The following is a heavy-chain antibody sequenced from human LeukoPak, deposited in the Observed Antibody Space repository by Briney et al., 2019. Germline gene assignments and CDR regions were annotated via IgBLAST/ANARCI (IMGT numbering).Heavy chain of an antibody. V-gene: IGHV3-7*01. CDR2: IKQDGSEK. J-gene: IGHJ4*02. D-gene: IGHD3-3*01. CDR1: GFTFSSYW. CDR3: ARDITYYDFWSGYTY. Sequence: GGSLRLSCAASGFTFSSYWMSWVRQAPGKGLEWVANIKQDGSEKHYVDSVKGRFTISRDNAKNLVYLQMNSLRADDTAMYYCARDITYYDFWSGYTYWGQGTLVTVSS.